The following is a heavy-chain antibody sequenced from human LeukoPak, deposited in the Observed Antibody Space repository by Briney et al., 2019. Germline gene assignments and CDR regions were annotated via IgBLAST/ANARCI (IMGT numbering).Heavy chain of an antibody. V-gene: IGHV3-48*03. Sequence: GGSLRLSCAASGFTFSSFEMNWVRQAPGKGLEWISYISNSGGTIYYPDSVKGRFTISRDDAKNSLYLQMNSLRAEDTAVYYRARSWSRKAPFDYWGQGTLVTVSS. J-gene: IGHJ4*02. CDR1: GFTFSSFE. CDR2: ISNSGGTI. D-gene: IGHD2-8*02. CDR3: ARSWSRKAPFDY.